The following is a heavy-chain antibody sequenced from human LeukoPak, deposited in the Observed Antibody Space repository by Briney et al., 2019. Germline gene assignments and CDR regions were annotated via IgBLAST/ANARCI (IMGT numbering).Heavy chain of an antibody. D-gene: IGHD6-13*01. CDR3: ARGDSSSWYFPGILLDY. CDR2: ISGSAGGT. Sequence: GGSLRLSCAVSGITLSNYGMSWVRQAPGKGLEWVAGISGSAGGTNYADSVKGRFTISRDNSKNTLHLQMSRLRAEDTAVYYCARGDSSSWYFPGILLDYWGQGTLVTVSS. CDR1: GITLSNYG. J-gene: IGHJ4*02. V-gene: IGHV3-23*01.